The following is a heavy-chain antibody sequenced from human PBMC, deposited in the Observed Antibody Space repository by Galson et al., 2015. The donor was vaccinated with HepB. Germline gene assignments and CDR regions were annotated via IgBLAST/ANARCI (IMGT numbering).Heavy chain of an antibody. D-gene: IGHD3-10*01. CDR3: ARGTPRGHYFDY. CDR2: IYYSGNT. Sequence: TLSLTCTVSGGSISSGGSHWSWIRQHPGKGLEWIGYIYYSGNTYYNPSLKSRVTISVDTSKNQFSLKLSSVTAADTAVYYCARGTPRGHYFDYWGQGTLVTVSS. J-gene: IGHJ4*02. CDR1: GGSISSGGSH. V-gene: IGHV4-31*03.